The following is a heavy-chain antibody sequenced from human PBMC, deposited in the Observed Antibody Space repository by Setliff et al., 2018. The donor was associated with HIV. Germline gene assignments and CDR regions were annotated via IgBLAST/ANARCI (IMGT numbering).Heavy chain of an antibody. D-gene: IGHD5-18*01. CDR3: ARRWGIRGYSS. Sequence: SETLSLTCTVSGGSISSTSYYWTWIRQPPGKGLEWIGYIYNSASTSYNPSLKNRVTISVDTSKNQFSLKLSSVTAADTAVYFCARRWGIRGYSSWGQGTLVTVSS. CDR1: GGSISSTSYY. J-gene: IGHJ5*02. V-gene: IGHV4-61*01. CDR2: IYNSAST.